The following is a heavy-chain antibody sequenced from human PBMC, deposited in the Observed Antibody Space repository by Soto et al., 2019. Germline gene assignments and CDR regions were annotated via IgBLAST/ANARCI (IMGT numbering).Heavy chain of an antibody. CDR2: FDPEDGET. V-gene: IGHV1-24*01. D-gene: IGHD1-26*01. Sequence: GASVKVSCKVSGYTLTELSMHWVRQAPGKGLEWMGGFDPEDGETIYAQKFQGRVTVTEDTSTDTAYMELSSLRSEDTAVYYCAAPHFLNSGSSWFDPWGQGTLVTVSS. CDR1: GYTLTELS. J-gene: IGHJ5*02. CDR3: AAPHFLNSGSSWFDP.